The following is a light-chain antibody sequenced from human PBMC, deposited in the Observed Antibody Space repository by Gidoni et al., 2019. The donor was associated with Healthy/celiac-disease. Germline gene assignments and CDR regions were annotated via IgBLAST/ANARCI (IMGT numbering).Light chain of an antibody. V-gene: IGKV1-33*01. CDR3: QQYDNLPLT. CDR1: QDISNY. CDR2: DAS. Sequence: IQMTQSPSSLSASVGDRVTITCQASQDISNYLNWYQQKPGKAPKLLIYDASNLETGVPSSISGSGSGTDFTFTISSLQPEDIATYYCQQYDNLPLTFGGGTKVEIK. J-gene: IGKJ4*01.